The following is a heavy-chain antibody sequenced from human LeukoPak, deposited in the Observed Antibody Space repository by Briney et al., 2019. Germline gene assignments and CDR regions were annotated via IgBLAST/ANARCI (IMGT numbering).Heavy chain of an antibody. J-gene: IGHJ4*02. Sequence: PSETLSLTCTVSGGSINSYYRSWIRQPPGKGLEWIGNIYYSGSTNYNPSLKSRVTMSVDTSKNQFSLKLSSVSATDTAVYYCVSPRGFGYGYFDYWGQGTLVTVSS. CDR1: GGSINSYY. V-gene: IGHV4-59*08. CDR2: IYYSGST. CDR3: VSPRGFGYGYFDY. D-gene: IGHD5-18*01.